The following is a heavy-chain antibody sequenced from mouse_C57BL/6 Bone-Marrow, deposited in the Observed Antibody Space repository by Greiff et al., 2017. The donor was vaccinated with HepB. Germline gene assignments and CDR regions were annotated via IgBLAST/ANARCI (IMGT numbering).Heavy chain of an antibody. V-gene: IGHV1-19*01. CDR1: GYTFTDYY. J-gene: IGHJ2*01. Sequence: VQLQQSGPVLVKPGASVKMSCKASGYTFTDYYMNWVKQSHGKSLEWIGVINPYNGGTSYNQKFKGKATLTVDKSSSTAYMELNSLTSEDSAVYYCARTIYYGSSWGYWGQGTTLTVSS. CDR2: INPYNGGT. CDR3: ARTIYYGSSWGY. D-gene: IGHD1-1*01.